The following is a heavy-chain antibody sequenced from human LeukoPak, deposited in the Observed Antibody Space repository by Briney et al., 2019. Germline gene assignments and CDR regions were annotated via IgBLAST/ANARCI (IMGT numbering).Heavy chain of an antibody. Sequence: SETPSLTCAVYGGSFSGYYWSWIRQPPGKGLEWIGEINHSGSTNYNPSLKSRVTISVDTSKNQYSLKLSSVTAADTAVYYCATNGDRPDDAFDIWGQGTMVTVSS. CDR2: INHSGST. D-gene: IGHD4-17*01. CDR1: GGSFSGYY. J-gene: IGHJ3*02. CDR3: ATNGDRPDDAFDI. V-gene: IGHV4-34*01.